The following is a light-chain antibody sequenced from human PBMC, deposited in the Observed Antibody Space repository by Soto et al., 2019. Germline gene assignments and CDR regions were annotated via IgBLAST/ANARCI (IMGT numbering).Light chain of an antibody. V-gene: IGLV1-44*01. CDR1: SSNIGRNT. CDR2: TND. J-gene: IGLJ2*01. Sequence: QSVLTQPPSTSGTPGQRVTISCSGSSSNIGRNTVNWYQQLPGTAPKLLIYTNDQRPSGVSDRFSGSKSDSSASLAISGLQSEDEADYYCSTWDGSLNAVLFGGGTKVTVL. CDR3: STWDGSLNAVL.